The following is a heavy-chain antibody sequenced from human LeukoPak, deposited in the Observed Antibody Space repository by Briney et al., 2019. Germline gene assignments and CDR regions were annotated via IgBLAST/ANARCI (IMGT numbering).Heavy chain of an antibody. Sequence: PGGSLRLSCAASGFTFSDSAIHWVRQASGKGLEWVGRIRNKGNNYASTYAASVRGRITFYRADSKNKPYLQMNSLKTEDTAVYYCTRLDYFDSGYDYWGQGTLVTVSS. CDR2: IRNKGNNYAS. D-gene: IGHD3-10*01. J-gene: IGHJ4*02. CDR3: TRLDYFDSGYDY. V-gene: IGHV3-73*01. CDR1: GFTFSDSA.